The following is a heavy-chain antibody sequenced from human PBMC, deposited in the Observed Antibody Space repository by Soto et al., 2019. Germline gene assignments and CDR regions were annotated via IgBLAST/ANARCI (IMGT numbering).Heavy chain of an antibody. CDR2: LIPVFVTI. D-gene: IGHD3-3*01. J-gene: IGHJ4*02. V-gene: IGHV1-69*01. CDR3: AAKSGFPYYVDH. CDR1: GGTFSSYA. Sequence: QVQLVQSGAEVKKPGSSGKVSCKTSGGTFSSYAINWVRQVPGQGLEWMGGLIPVFVTINYAKKFQDRVKITADESTSTVYMELNSLRSDDTAVYFCAAKSGFPYYVDHGGQGTPVTVSS.